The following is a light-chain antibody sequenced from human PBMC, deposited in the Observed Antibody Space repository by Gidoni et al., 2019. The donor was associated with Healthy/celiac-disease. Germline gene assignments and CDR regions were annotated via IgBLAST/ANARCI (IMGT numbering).Light chain of an antibody. V-gene: IGLV3-19*01. J-gene: IGLJ2*01. CDR3: NSRDSSGNHP. CDR1: SLRSYD. CDR2: GKN. Sequence: SELTQDPAVAVAFGQTVRITCQGDSLRSYDASWYQQKPGQAPVLVIYGKNNRPSGIPDRFSGSRSGNTASLTLTGSQAEDEADYYCNSRDSSGNHPFGGGTKLTVL.